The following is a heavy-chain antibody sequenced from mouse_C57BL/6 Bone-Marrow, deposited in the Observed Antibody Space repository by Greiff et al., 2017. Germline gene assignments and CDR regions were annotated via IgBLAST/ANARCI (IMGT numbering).Heavy chain of an antibody. J-gene: IGHJ2*01. Sequence: QVQLQQPGAELVKPGASVKLSCKASGYTFTSYWMHWVKQRPGQGLEWIGEINPSNGRTNYNEKFKSKATLTVDKSSSTAYMQLSSLTSEDSAVYYCAREYGDYFDYWGRGTTLTVSS. D-gene: IGHD2-10*02. CDR3: AREYGDYFDY. CDR1: GYTFTSYW. V-gene: IGHV1S81*02. CDR2: INPSNGRT.